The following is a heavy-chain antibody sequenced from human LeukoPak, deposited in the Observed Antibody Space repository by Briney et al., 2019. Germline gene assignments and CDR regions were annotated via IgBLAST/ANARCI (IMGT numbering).Heavy chain of an antibody. J-gene: IGHJ4*02. D-gene: IGHD1-1*01. CDR2: IYYSGSA. CDR3: ARQRTTGTTPFDY. Sequence: SETLSLTCTVPGGSISSSSYYWGWIRQPPGKGLEWIGNIYYSGSANYNPSLKSRVTISVDTSKNQFSLKLSSVTAADTAVYYCARQRTTGTTPFDYWGQGTLVTVSS. V-gene: IGHV4-39*01. CDR1: GGSISSSSYY.